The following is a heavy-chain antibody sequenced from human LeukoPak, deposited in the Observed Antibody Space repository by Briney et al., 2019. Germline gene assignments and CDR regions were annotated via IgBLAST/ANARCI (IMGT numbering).Heavy chain of an antibody. V-gene: IGHV3-30*04. J-gene: IGHJ1*01. CDR1: GFTFSSYA. CDR3: ARDLEGYSSGWTHFQH. CDR2: ISYDGSNK. Sequence: GGSLRLSCAASGFTFSSYAMHWVRQAPGKGLEWVAVISYDGSNKYYADSVKGRFTISRDNSKYTLYLQMNSLRAEDTAVYYCARDLEGYSSGWTHFQHWGQGTLVTVSS. D-gene: IGHD6-19*01.